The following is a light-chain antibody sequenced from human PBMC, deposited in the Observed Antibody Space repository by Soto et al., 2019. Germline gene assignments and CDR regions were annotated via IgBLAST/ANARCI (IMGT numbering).Light chain of an antibody. CDR2: AAS. Sequence: IVMTQSPVTLSVSPGEGAALSCRASQSVAGNLAWYQQRPGQAPRLLIYAASTRVTGIPARFSGSGSGTEFTLTISGLQPEDFAIYYCQQYDTWPLYTFGQGTKVDIK. V-gene: IGKV3-15*01. J-gene: IGKJ2*01. CDR3: QQYDTWPLYT. CDR1: QSVAGN.